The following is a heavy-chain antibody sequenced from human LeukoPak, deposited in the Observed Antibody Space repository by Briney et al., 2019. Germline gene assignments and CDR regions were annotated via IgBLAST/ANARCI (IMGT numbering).Heavy chain of an antibody. CDR2: IYSGGST. J-gene: IGHJ4*02. V-gene: IGHV3-53*01. CDR3: ARGNLPLDY. D-gene: IGHD1-14*01. CDR1: GFTVSSNY. Sequence: GGSLSLSCAASGFTVSSNYMSWVRQAPGKGLEWVSVIYSGGSTYYADSVKGRFTISRDNSKNTLYLQMNSLRAEDTAVYYCARGNLPLDYWGQGTLVTVSS.